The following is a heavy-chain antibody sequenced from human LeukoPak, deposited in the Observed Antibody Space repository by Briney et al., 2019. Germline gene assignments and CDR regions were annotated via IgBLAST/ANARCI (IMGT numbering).Heavy chain of an antibody. J-gene: IGHJ2*01. CDR3: ARDSLIYGAYWYFDL. V-gene: IGHV4-59*01. D-gene: IGHD4-17*01. Sequence: PSETLSLTCTVSGGSISSYYWSWIRQPPGKGLEWIGYIYYSGSTNYNPFLKSRVTISVDTSKNQFSLKLSSVTAADTAVYYCARDSLIYGAYWYFDLWGRGTLVTVSS. CDR2: IYYSGST. CDR1: GGSISSYY.